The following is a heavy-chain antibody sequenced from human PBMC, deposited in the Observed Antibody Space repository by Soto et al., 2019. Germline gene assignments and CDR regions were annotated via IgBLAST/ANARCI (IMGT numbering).Heavy chain of an antibody. CDR2: INSGGNS. CDR1: GFTVSSND. V-gene: IGHV3-53*01. CDR3: AIDLGWQLRAFDI. Sequence: EVQLVESGGGLIQPGGSLRLSCAASGFTVSSNDMPWVRQAPGQGLEWVSVINSGGNSYYADSVKGRFTISRDNSKSTVYLQMNSLRAEDTAVYYCAIDLGWQLRAFDIWGQGTMVTVS. D-gene: IGHD1-26*01. J-gene: IGHJ3*02.